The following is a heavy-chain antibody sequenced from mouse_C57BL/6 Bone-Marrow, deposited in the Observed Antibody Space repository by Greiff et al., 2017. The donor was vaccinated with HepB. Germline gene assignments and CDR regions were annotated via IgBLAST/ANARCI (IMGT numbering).Heavy chain of an antibody. CDR1: GYTFTDYY. CDR3: AITYYFDY. J-gene: IGHJ2*01. Sequence: QVQLQQSGAELVRPGASVKLSCKASGYTFTDYYINWVKQRPGQGLEWIARIYPGSGNTYYNEKFKGKATLTAEKSSSTAYMQLSSLTSEDSAVYFCAITYYFDYWGQGTTLTVSS. V-gene: IGHV1-76*01. CDR2: IYPGSGNT. D-gene: IGHD1-3*01.